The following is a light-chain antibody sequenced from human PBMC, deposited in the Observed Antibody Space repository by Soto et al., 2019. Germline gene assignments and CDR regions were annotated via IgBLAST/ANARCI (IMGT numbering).Light chain of an antibody. J-gene: IGKJ1*01. Sequence: VAMTQSPLSLPVTLGQPSSISCRSTHSLVYSDGHTYLTWFPQRPGQSPRRLIYEVSRRDSGVPDRFSGSGSGTDFTLKISRVQAEDVGVYYCLHTVQWPWTFGQGTKGDI. CDR1: HSLVYSDGHTY. CDR3: LHTVQWPWT. CDR2: EVS. V-gene: IGKV2-30*01.